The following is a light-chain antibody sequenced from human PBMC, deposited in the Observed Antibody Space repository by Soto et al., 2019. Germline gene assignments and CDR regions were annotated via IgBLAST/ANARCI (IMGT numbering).Light chain of an antibody. J-gene: IGLJ1*01. Sequence: QSALTQPASVSGSPGQSITISCTGTSSDIGESNYVSWYQQHPGRAPRLLIYEASYRPSGVSHRFSGSKFGNTASLTICGLQAEEEADSHCSSNSSGSTKNVFATGTKVIVL. V-gene: IGLV2-14*01. CDR3: SSNSSGSTKNV. CDR1: SSDIGESNY. CDR2: EAS.